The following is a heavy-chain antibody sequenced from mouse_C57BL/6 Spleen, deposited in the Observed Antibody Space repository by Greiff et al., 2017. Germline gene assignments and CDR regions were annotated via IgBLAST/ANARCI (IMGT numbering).Heavy chain of an antibody. J-gene: IGHJ4*01. Sequence: VQLLESGPGLVQPSQSLSITCTVSGFSLTSYGVHWVRQSPGKGLEWLGVIWRGGSTDYNAAFMSRLSITKDNSKSQVFFKMNSLQADDTAIYYCAKRRGYGSSYEGYAMDYWGQGTSVTVSS. D-gene: IGHD1-1*01. V-gene: IGHV2-5*01. CDR2: IWRGGST. CDR3: AKRRGYGSSYEGYAMDY. CDR1: GFSLTSYG.